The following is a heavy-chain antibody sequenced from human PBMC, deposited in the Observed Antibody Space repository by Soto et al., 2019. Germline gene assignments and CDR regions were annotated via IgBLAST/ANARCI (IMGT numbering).Heavy chain of an antibody. CDR3: ARVLTEDIFPPNNWFDP. V-gene: IGHV1-8*02. CDR1: GGTFSSYT. J-gene: IGHJ5*02. D-gene: IGHD2-15*01. Sequence: ASVKVSCKASGGTFSSYTISWVRQAPGQGLEWMGGIIPNSGKTDYAQKFQGRVTMTRNTSISTAYMELSSLRSEDTAVYYCARVLTEDIFPPNNWFDPWGQGTLVTVSS. CDR2: IIPNSGKT.